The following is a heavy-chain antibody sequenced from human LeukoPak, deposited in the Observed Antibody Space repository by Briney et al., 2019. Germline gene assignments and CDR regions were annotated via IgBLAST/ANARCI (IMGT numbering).Heavy chain of an antibody. CDR3: ARKGILTFDY. D-gene: IGHD3-3*02. V-gene: IGHV1-46*01. CDR2: INPSGGST. CDR1: GYTFTSYS. Sequence: ASVKVSCKASGYTFTSYSIHWVQQAPGQGLEWMGVINPSGGSTTYAQMFQGRVTTTTDTSTSTVYMELSSLRSEDTAVYYCARKGILTFDYWGQGTLVTVSS. J-gene: IGHJ4*02.